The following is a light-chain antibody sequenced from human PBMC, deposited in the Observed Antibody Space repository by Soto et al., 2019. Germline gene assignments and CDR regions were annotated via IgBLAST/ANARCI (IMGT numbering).Light chain of an antibody. J-gene: IGLJ2*01. Sequence: QSVLTQPRSVSGSPGQSVTISCTGTSSDVGTYNYVSWYQQHPGKAPKLMIYDVSQRPSGVPDRFSGSKSGNTASLTISGLQAEDESDYYCCSYAGIYTSVFGGGTKITVL. CDR1: SSDVGTYNY. CDR3: CSYAGIYTSV. CDR2: DVS. V-gene: IGLV2-11*01.